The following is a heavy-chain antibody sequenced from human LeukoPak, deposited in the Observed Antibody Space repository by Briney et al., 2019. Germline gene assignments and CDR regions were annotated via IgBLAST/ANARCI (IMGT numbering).Heavy chain of an antibody. J-gene: IGHJ3*02. CDR1: GGPFGSHA. CDR2: IIPIFDTS. D-gene: IGHD2-15*01. V-gene: IGHV1-69*13. CDR3: ARFGCYSPVCDDDFDI. Sequence: SVTVSYTAPGGPFGSHAISWVRQAPGQGLEWMGGIIPIFDTSKYAQKFQGRITITADESTSTAYMELGSLRSEDTAIYYCARFGCYSPVCDDDFDIWGQGTMVTVSS.